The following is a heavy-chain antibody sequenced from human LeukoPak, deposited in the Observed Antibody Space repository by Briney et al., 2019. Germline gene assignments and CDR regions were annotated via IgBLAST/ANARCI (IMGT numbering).Heavy chain of an antibody. D-gene: IGHD3-10*01. CDR1: GFTFSSYS. V-gene: IGHV3-21*06. CDR2: ISGNSRYI. J-gene: IGHJ6*03. CDR3: ARDRSVGRSYYYYYYMDV. Sequence: GGSLRLSCAASGFTFSSYSMTWVRQAPGKGLEWVSSISGNSRYIYYADSMRGRFTISRDNAKNSLYLQMNSLKPEDTAVYYCARDRSVGRSYYYYYYMDVWGKGTTVTVSS.